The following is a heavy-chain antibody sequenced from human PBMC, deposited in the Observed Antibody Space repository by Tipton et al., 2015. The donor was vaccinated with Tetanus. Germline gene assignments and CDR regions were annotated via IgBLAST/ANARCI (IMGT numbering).Heavy chain of an antibody. Sequence: QLVQSGGEVKKPGESLKISCKGSGYIFTNYWIGWVRQKPGKGLEWMGIIYPGDSDTRYSPSFQGQVTISVYKSINTAYLQWSSLKASDTSMFYCARAHCSDGVCNFDFWGQGALVTVAS. V-gene: IGHV5-51*01. D-gene: IGHD2-15*01. CDR3: ARAHCSDGVCNFDF. J-gene: IGHJ4*02. CDR2: IYPGDSDT. CDR1: GYIFTNYW.